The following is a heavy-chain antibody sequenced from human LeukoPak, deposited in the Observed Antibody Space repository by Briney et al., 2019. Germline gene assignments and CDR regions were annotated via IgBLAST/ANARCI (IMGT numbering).Heavy chain of an antibody. CDR1: GGSISSYY. CDR2: IYYSGST. V-gene: IGHV4-59*01. D-gene: IGHD2-2*01. J-gene: IGHJ5*02. CDR3: ARDHLPDCSSTSCSTNWFDP. Sequence: SETLSLTXTVSGGSISSYYWSWIRQPPGKGLEWIGYIYYSGSTNYNPSLKSRVTISVDTSKNQFSLKLSSVTAADTAVYYCARDHLPDCSSTSCSTNWFDPWGQGTLVTVSS.